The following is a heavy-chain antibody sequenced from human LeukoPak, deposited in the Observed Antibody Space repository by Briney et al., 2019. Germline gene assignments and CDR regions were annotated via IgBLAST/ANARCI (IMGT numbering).Heavy chain of an antibody. CDR3: ARGAKYYYGSGSYRY. V-gene: IGHV3-20*01. CDR2: INWNGGST. Sequence: GGSLRLSCAASGFTFSDYYMSWIRQAPGKGLVWVSGINWNGGSTGYADSVKGRFTISRDNAKNSLYLQMNSLRAEDTALYHCARGAKYYYGSGSYRYWGQGTLVTVSS. CDR1: GFTFSDYY. D-gene: IGHD3-10*01. J-gene: IGHJ4*02.